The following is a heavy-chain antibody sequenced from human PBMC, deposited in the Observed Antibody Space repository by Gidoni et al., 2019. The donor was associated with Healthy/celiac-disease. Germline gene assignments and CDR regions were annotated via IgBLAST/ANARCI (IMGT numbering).Heavy chain of an antibody. J-gene: IGHJ6*02. D-gene: IGHD6-13*01. Sequence: QVQLVQSGAEVKKPGSSVTVSCKASGGTFSSSTISWVRQAPGQGLEWMGRIIPILGIANYAQKFQGRVTITADKSTSTAYMELSSLRSEDTAVYYCARDWTSYSIAAAGTGRGVWGQGTTVTVSS. CDR2: IIPILGIA. V-gene: IGHV1-69*08. CDR3: ARDWTSYSIAAAGTGRGV. CDR1: GGTFSSST.